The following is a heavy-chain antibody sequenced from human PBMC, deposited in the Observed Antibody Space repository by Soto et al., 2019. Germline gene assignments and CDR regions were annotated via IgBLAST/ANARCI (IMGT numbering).Heavy chain of an antibody. CDR3: ARVRYCSSTSCKLERSRWFDP. CDR2: IYYSGST. CDR1: GGSISSYY. V-gene: IGHV4-59*01. J-gene: IGHJ5*02. D-gene: IGHD2-2*01. Sequence: NPSETLSLTCTVSGGSISSYYWSWIRQPPGKGLEWIGYIYYSGSTNYNPSLKSRVTISVDTSKNQFSLKLSSVTAADTAVYYCARVRYCSSTSCKLERSRWFDPWGQGTLVTVSS.